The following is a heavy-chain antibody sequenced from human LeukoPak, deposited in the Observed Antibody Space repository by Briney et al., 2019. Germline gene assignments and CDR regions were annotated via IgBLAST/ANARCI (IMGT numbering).Heavy chain of an antibody. CDR3: ARVLKGRAPFDY. CDR1: GGSISSSSYY. J-gene: IGHJ4*02. CDR2: IYYSGST. Sequence: SETLSLTCTVSGGSISSSSYYWGWIRQPPGKGLEWIGSIYYSGSTYYNPSLKSRVTISVDTSKNQFSLKLSSVTAADTAVYYCARVLKGRAPFDYWGQGTLVTVSS. V-gene: IGHV4-39*01.